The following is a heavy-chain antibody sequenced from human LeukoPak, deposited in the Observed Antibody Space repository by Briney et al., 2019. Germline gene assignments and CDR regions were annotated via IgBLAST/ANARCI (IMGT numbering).Heavy chain of an antibody. D-gene: IGHD6-19*01. J-gene: IGHJ4*02. CDR3: ARDISEWLAHFDY. CDR1: GFTFSSYS. V-gene: IGHV3-48*01. CDR2: ISSSSSTI. Sequence: GGSLRLSCAASGFTFSSYSMNWVRQAPGKGLEWVLYISSSSSTIYYADSVKGRLTISRDNAKNSLYLQMNSLRAEDTAVYYCARDISEWLAHFDYWGQGTLVTVSS.